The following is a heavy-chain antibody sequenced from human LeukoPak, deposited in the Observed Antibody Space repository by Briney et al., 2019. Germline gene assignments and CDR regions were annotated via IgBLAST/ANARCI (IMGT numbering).Heavy chain of an antibody. Sequence: GGSLRLSCAASGFTVSSNYMSWVRQAPGKGLEWVSVIYSGGSTYYADSVKGRFTFSRYNSKNTLYLQMNSLRAEDTAVYYCASGSGSYRTPYYYMDVWGKGTTVTVSS. D-gene: IGHD3-10*01. J-gene: IGHJ6*03. V-gene: IGHV3-53*01. CDR3: ASGSGSYRTPYYYMDV. CDR1: GFTVSSNY. CDR2: IYSGGST.